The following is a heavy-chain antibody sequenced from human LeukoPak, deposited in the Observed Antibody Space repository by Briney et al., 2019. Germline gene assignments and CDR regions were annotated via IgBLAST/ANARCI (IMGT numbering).Heavy chain of an antibody. V-gene: IGHV3-66*01. CDR1: GFPVRSNY. CDR2: IYSGGST. Sequence: GGSLRLSCAASGFPVRSNYMSGVRQAPGKGLEWVSVIYSGGSTYYADSVKGRFTISRDNSKNTLYLQMNSLRAEDTAVYYCARDLYSGSYWGQGTLVTVSS. J-gene: IGHJ4*02. CDR3: ARDLYSGSY. D-gene: IGHD5-12*01.